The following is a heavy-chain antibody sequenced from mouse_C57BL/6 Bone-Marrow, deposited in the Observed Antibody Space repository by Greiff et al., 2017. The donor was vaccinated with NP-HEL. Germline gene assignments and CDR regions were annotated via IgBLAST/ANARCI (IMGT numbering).Heavy chain of an antibody. J-gene: IGHJ4*01. CDR2: INPNYGTT. Sequence: LVEPGASVKISCKSSGYSFTDYDMNWVKQSNGKSLGWIGVINPNYGTTSYNQKFKGKATLTVDQSSSTAYMQLNSLTSEDSAVYYCARFVITTVVGAMDYWGQGTSVTVSS. V-gene: IGHV1-39*01. D-gene: IGHD1-1*01. CDR3: ARFVITTVVGAMDY. CDR1: GYSFTDYD.